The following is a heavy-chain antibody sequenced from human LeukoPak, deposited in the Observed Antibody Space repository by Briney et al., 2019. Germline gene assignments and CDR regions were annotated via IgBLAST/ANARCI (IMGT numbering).Heavy chain of an antibody. J-gene: IGHJ4*02. Sequence: ASVKVSCKASGYTLTELSVHWVRQAPGKGLEWMGGFDPEDGETIYAQKFQGRVTMTRDTSISTAYMELSRLRSDDTAVFYCATSSGWKSNIDYWGQGTLVTVSS. CDR1: GYTLTELS. D-gene: IGHD6-19*01. V-gene: IGHV1-24*01. CDR2: FDPEDGET. CDR3: ATSSGWKSNIDY.